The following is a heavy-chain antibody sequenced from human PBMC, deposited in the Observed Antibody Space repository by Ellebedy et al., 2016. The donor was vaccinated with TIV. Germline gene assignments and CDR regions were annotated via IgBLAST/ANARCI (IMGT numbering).Heavy chain of an antibody. V-gene: IGHV1-46*01. J-gene: IGHJ6*02. CDR3: AREDLLSSSSSDHYGMDV. CDR2: IEPSGGTT. CDR1: GYTFTNYY. Sequence: AASVKVSCKASGYTFTNYYMHWVRQAPGQGPEWMGIIEPSGGTTIYAQKFQRRVTMTRDTATITVYMELSSLRSEDTAVYYCAREDLLSSSSSDHYGMDVWGQGTTVTVSS. D-gene: IGHD6-6*01.